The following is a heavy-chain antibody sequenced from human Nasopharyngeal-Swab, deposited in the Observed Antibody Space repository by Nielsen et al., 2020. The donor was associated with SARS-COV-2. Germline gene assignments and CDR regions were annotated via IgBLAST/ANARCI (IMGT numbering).Heavy chain of an antibody. D-gene: IGHD1-26*01. CDR2: INSDGSST. CDR1: GFTFSSYW. Sequence: GGSLRLSCAASGFTFSSYWMHWVRQAPGKGLVWVSRINSDGSSTSYADSVKGRFTISRDNAKNTLYLQMNSLRAEDTAVYYCAKGWGGSYVDAFDIWGQGTMVTVSS. V-gene: IGHV3-74*01. J-gene: IGHJ3*02. CDR3: AKGWGGSYVDAFDI.